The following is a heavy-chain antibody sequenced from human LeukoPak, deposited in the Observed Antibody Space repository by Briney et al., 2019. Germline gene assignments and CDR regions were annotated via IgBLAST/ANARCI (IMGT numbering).Heavy chain of an antibody. J-gene: IGHJ4*02. CDR1: GFTFSSYG. V-gene: IGHV3-30*02. CDR2: IRYDGSNK. D-gene: IGHD4-17*01. Sequence: PGGSLRLSCAASGFTFSSYGMHWVRQAPGKGLEWVAFIRYDGSNKYYADSVKGRFTISRDNSKNTLYLQMNSLRAEDTAVYYCAKDLPPYGDYVPFDYWGQGTLVTVSS. CDR3: AKDLPPYGDYVPFDY.